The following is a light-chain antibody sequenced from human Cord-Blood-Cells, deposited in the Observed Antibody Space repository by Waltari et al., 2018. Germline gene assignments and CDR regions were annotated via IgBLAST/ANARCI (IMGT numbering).Light chain of an antibody. V-gene: IGKV4-1*01. CDR1: QSVLYSSNNKNY. Sequence: DIVMTQSPDSLAVSLGERATINCKSSQSVLYSSNNKNYLAWYQQKPRQPPKLLIYWATTRESGVPDRFSGSGSGTDFTLTVSSLQAGDVAVYYWQQYYSTPGLTFGGGTKVEIK. CDR3: QQYYSTPGLT. J-gene: IGKJ4*01. CDR2: WAT.